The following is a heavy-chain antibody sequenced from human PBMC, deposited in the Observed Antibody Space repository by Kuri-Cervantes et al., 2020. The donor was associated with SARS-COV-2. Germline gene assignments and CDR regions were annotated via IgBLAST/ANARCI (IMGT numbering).Heavy chain of an antibody. CDR2: IYYSGST. Sequence: ESLKISCTVSGGSISSSSYYWGWIRQPPGKGLEWIGSIYYSGSTYYNPSLKSRATISVDTSKNQFSLKLSSVTAADTAVYYCARDMVGRQYYYYYMDVWGKGTTVTVS. CDR3: ARDMVGRQYYYYYMDV. J-gene: IGHJ6*03. D-gene: IGHD2-15*01. V-gene: IGHV4-39*07. CDR1: GGSISSSSYY.